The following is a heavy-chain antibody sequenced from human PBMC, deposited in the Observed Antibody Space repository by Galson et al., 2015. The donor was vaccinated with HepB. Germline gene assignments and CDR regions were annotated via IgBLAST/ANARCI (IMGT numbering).Heavy chain of an antibody. V-gene: IGHV3-21*01. J-gene: IGHJ6*03. CDR3: ARAEQNTIFGVVIMQYYYYYYMDV. D-gene: IGHD3-3*01. CDR1: GFTFSSYS. Sequence: SLRLSCAASGFTFSSYSMNWVRQAPGKGLEWVSSISSSSSYIYYADSVKGRFTISRDNAKNSLYLQMNSLRAEDTAVYYCARAEQNTIFGVVIMQYYYYYYMDVWGKGTTVTVSS. CDR2: ISSSSSYI.